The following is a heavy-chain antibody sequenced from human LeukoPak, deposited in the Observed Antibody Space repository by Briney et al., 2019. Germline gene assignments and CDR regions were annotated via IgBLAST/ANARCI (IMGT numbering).Heavy chain of an antibody. Sequence: SETLSLTCTVSGGSISSYYWSWIRQPPGKGLEWIGYIYTSGSTNYNPSLKSRVTISVDTSKNQFSLKLSSVTAADTAVYYCARLNGFCTNGVCYPNWFDPWGQGTLVTVSS. V-gene: IGHV4-4*09. D-gene: IGHD2-8*01. J-gene: IGHJ5*02. CDR2: IYTSGST. CDR1: GGSISSYY. CDR3: ARLNGFCTNGVCYPNWFDP.